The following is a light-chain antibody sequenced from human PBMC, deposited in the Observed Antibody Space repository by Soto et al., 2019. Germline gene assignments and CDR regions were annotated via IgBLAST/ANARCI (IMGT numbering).Light chain of an antibody. CDR3: QQRSNWRWT. V-gene: IGKV3-11*01. CDR2: DAS. J-gene: IGKJ1*01. Sequence: EILLPPSQATLSLSPGARSTLPWRASQSVSSYLAWYQQKPGQAPRILIYDASNRATGIPARFSGSGSGTDVTLTISSLEPEDFAVYYCQQRSNWRWTFGQGTKGDI. CDR1: QSVSSY.